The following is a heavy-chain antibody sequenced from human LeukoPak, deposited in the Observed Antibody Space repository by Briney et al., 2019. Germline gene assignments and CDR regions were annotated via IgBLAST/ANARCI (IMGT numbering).Heavy chain of an antibody. CDR3: ARVVVVSWFDP. Sequence: SETLSLTCTVSGGSISSYYWSWIRQPPGKGLEWIGYIYYSGSTNYNPSLKSRVTISVDTSKNQFSLKLSSVTAADTAVYYCARVVVVSWFDPWGQGTLVTVSP. CDR1: GGSISSYY. CDR2: IYYSGST. V-gene: IGHV4-59*12. J-gene: IGHJ5*02. D-gene: IGHD2-2*01.